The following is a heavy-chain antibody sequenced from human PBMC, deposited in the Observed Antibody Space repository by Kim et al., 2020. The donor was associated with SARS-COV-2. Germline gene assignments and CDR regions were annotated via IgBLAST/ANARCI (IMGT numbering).Heavy chain of an antibody. D-gene: IGHD3-22*01. CDR2: ISANGGST. CDR3: ARAAASFTMIMVVITHTSDS. V-gene: IGHV3-23*01. Sequence: GGSLRLSCAASGFSFSTYAMTWVRQAPGKGLEWVSTISANGGSTYYADAVKGRFTISRDNSKNTLSPQMDGLSAEDSALYFCARAAASFTMIMVVITHTSDSWGQETL. CDR1: GFSFSTYA. J-gene: IGHJ4*02.